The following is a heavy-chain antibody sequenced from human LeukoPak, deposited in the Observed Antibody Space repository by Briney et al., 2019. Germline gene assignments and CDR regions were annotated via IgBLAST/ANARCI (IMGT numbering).Heavy chain of an antibody. CDR1: GFTFSSYA. CDR3: ARDAGAATYYYFYYMDL. V-gene: IGHV3-30*04. CDR2: ISYDGTNK. Sequence: GGSLRLSCAASGFTFSSYAMHWVRQAPGKGLEWVAVISYDGTNKYYAESVKGRFTVSRDNSKNTLYLQMNSLRPEGTARYYCARDAGAATYYYFYYMDLWGEGTTVTVSS. D-gene: IGHD2-15*01. J-gene: IGHJ6*03.